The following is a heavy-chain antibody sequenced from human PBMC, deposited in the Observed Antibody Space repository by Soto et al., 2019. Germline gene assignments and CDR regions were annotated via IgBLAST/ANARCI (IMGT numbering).Heavy chain of an antibody. CDR2: ISPDGDNT. CDR3: ARHWSLQL. CDR1: GFTFSSYA. D-gene: IGHD1-1*01. Sequence: QVQLVESGGGVVQPGTSLRLSCVASGFTFSSYAMQWVRQAPGKGLEWVAAISPDGDNTVYADSVKGRFTISRDNSKDTVFLDMDSLRDDDTALYDCARHWSLQLWCQGTLVTVSS. J-gene: IGHJ4*02. V-gene: IGHV3-30-3*01.